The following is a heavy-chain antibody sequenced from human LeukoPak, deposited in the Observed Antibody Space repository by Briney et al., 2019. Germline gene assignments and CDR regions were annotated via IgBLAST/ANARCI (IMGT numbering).Heavy chain of an antibody. Sequence: ASVKVSCKASGYIFTSYGISWVRQAPGQGLEWMGWMNPNSGNTGYAQKFQGRVTMTRNTSISTAYMELSSLRSEDTAVYYCARVLPYSSSWYYYYYGMDVWGQGTTVTVSS. CDR3: ARVLPYSSSWYYYYYGMDV. CDR2: MNPNSGNT. V-gene: IGHV1-8*02. J-gene: IGHJ6*02. CDR1: GYIFTSYG. D-gene: IGHD6-13*01.